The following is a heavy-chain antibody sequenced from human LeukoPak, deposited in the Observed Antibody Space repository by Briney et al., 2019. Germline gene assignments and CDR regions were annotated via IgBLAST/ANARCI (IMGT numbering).Heavy chain of an antibody. CDR3: ARAPHGSGCDY. V-gene: IGHV6-1*01. CDR2: TYYSSKWHN. D-gene: IGHD6-19*01. Sequence: SQTLSLTCAISGDSVSSNSATWIWLRQSPSRGLEWLGRTYYSSKWHNDYGLSVRGRITVNPDTSTNQFSLQLNSVTPEDTAVYYCARAPHGSGCDYWSQGNLVTVSS. J-gene: IGHJ4*02. CDR1: GDSVSSNSAT.